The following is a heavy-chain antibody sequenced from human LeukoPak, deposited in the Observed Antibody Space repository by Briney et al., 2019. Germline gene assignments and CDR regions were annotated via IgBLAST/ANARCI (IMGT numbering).Heavy chain of an antibody. CDR2: ISSSGSTT. Sequence: PGGSLRLSCAASGFTFSSYEMNWVRQAPGKGLEWVSYISSSGSTTYYADSVKGRFTISRDNAKNSLYPQINSLRAEDTAVYYCARRSSGYYFDYWGQGTLVTVSS. J-gene: IGHJ4*02. D-gene: IGHD6-19*01. CDR3: ARRSSGYYFDY. CDR1: GFTFSSYE. V-gene: IGHV3-48*03.